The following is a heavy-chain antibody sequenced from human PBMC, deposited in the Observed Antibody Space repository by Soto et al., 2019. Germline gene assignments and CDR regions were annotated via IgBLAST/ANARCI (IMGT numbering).Heavy chain of an antibody. CDR1: GFTFSSYS. CDR3: ASDDSGCDWTLGRPRAGTFYM. CDR2: ISSSSSYI. J-gene: IGHJ3*02. Sequence: GGSLRLSCAASGFTFSSYSMNWVRQAPGKGLEWVSSISSSSSYIYYADSVKGRFTISRDNAKNSLYLQMNSLRAEDTAVYYCASDDSGCDWTLGRPRAGTFYMWGQGPMVNVSS. D-gene: IGHD5-12*01. V-gene: IGHV3-21*01.